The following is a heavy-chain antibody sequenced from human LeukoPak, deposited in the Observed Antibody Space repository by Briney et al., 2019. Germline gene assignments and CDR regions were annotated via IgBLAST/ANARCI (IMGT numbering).Heavy chain of an antibody. CDR2: ISYDGSNK. Sequence: PGGSLRLSCAASGFTFSNYAMHWVRQAPGKGLEWVAVISYDGSNKYYADSVKGRFTISRDNSKNTLYLQMNSLRAEDTAVYYCAKAPPGWDLHSYGLDVWGQGTTVTVSS. CDR3: AKAPPGWDLHSYGLDV. J-gene: IGHJ6*02. CDR1: GFTFSNYA. D-gene: IGHD1-26*01. V-gene: IGHV3-30*18.